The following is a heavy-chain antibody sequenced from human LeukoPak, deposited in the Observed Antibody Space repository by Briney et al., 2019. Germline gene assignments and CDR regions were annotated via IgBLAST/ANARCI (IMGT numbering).Heavy chain of an antibody. V-gene: IGHV3-30-3*01. CDR3: ARAYSRTWPAIEAFEI. Sequence: GGSLRLSCAASGVTFSSYSMHWVRQAPGKGLEWVAIISYDGSNKDYADSVKGRFTISRDNSKNTLYLQMNSLRAEDTAVYYCARAYSRTWPAIEAFEIWGQGTMVTVSS. CDR1: GVTFSSYS. D-gene: IGHD6-13*01. J-gene: IGHJ3*02. CDR2: ISYDGSNK.